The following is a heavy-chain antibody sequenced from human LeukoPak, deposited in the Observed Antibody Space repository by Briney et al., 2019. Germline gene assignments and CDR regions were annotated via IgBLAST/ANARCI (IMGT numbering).Heavy chain of an antibody. V-gene: IGHV3-43*02. CDR2: INKDGSAT. J-gene: IGHJ6*02. CDR3: ATWAFYHSLDV. CDR1: GSTFDAYA. Sequence: GGSLRLSCEASGSTFDAYAMHWVRQAPGKGLEWVSLINKDGSATYYADSVKGRFTISRDNSKSSLYLQMNSLRSEDTALYYCATWAFYHSLDVWGQGTTVTVSS. D-gene: IGHD1-26*01.